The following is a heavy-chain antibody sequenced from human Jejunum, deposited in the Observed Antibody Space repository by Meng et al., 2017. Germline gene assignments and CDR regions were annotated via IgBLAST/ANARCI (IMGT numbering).Heavy chain of an antibody. D-gene: IGHD6-6*01. CDR3: AKAGGGGYSTSPVDS. CDR2: ISASGATT. Sequence: EVQLLESGGGLVQPGGSLRLSCAASGFTFSSYVMNWVRQAPGKGLEWVSAISASGATTYYTASVKGRFTISRDNAKNTLYLQMNSLTAEDTAVYYCAKAGGGGYSTSPVDSWGQGSLVTVSS. J-gene: IGHJ4*02. V-gene: IGHV3-23*01. CDR1: GFTFSSYV.